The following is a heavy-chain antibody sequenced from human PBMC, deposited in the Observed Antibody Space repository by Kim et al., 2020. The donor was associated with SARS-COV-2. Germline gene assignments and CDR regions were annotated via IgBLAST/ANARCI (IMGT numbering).Heavy chain of an antibody. J-gene: IGHJ3*02. Sequence: NPSLKSRVTISVDTSKNQFSLKLSSVTAADTAVYYCARGLPGGSPGAFDIWGQGTMVTVSS. CDR3: ARGLPGGSPGAFDI. V-gene: IGHV4-34*01. D-gene: IGHD3-16*01.